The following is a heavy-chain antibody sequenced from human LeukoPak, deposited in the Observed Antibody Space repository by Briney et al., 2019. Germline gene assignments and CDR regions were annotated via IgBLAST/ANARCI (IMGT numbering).Heavy chain of an antibody. D-gene: IGHD6-25*01. Sequence: KASETLSLTCAVYGRSFSGYYWSWIRQPPGKGLEWIGEINHSGSTNYNPSLKSRVTISVDTSKNQFSLKLSSVTAADTAVYYCASETRHYYYYYYMDVWGKGTTVTVSS. CDR2: INHSGST. CDR3: ASETRHYYYYYYMDV. J-gene: IGHJ6*03. V-gene: IGHV4-34*01. CDR1: GRSFSGYY.